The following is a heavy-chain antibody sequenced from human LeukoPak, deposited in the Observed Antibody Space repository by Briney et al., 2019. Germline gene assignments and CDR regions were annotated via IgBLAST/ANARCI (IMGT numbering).Heavy chain of an antibody. D-gene: IGHD6-13*01. V-gene: IGHV4-59*01. CDR1: GGSISSYY. Sequence: SETLSLTCTVSGGSISSYYWSWIRQPPGKGLEWIGYIYYSGSTNYNPSLKSRVTISVDTSKNQFSLKLSSVTAADTAVYYCAREGYSSSWSYAFDIWGQGTMVTVSS. J-gene: IGHJ3*02. CDR2: IYYSGST. CDR3: AREGYSSSWSYAFDI.